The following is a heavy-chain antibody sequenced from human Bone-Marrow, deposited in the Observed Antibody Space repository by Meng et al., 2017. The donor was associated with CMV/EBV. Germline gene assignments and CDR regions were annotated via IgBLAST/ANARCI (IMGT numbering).Heavy chain of an antibody. D-gene: IGHD3-3*01. CDR3: ARVGFNIPLDY. J-gene: IGHJ4*02. V-gene: IGHV4-34*01. CDR1: GGSFSGYY. Sequence: GSLRLSCAVYGGSFSGYYWSWIRQPPGKGLEWIGEINHSGSTNYNPSLKSRVTISVDTSKNQFSLKLSSVTAADTAVYYCARVGFNIPLDYWGQGTLVTVSS. CDR2: INHSGST.